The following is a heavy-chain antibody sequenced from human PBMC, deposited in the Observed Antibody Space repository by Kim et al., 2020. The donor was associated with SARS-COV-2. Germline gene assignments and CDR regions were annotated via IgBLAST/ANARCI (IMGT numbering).Heavy chain of an antibody. J-gene: IGHJ5*02. V-gene: IGHV3-21*01. Sequence: DSVKGRFTISRDNATNSLYLQMNSLRAEDTAVYYCARDSGSGWLGGWFDPWGQGTLVTVSS. CDR3: ARDSGSGWLGGWFDP. D-gene: IGHD6-19*01.